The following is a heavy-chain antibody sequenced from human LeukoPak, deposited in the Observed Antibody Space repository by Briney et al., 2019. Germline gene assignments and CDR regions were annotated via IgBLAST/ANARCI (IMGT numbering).Heavy chain of an antibody. CDR3: ARGSYRVFDY. D-gene: IGHD3-10*01. CDR1: GGSISSGGYY. CDR2: IYYSGST. Sequence: SETLSLTCTVSGGSISSGGYYWSWIRQHPGKGLEWIGYIYYSGSTYYNPSLKSRVTISVDTSKNQFSLKLSSVTAADTAVYYCARGSYRVFDYWGQGTLVTVSS. J-gene: IGHJ4*02. V-gene: IGHV4-31*03.